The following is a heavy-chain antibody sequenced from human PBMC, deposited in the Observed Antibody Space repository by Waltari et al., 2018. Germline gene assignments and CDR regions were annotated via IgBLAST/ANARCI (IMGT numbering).Heavy chain of an antibody. D-gene: IGHD6-13*01. J-gene: IGHJ4*02. CDR3: AKPRPGQQLIRTLFDY. Sequence: VQLVQSGSELKKPGASVRVSCKASGYTFTNYAMNWVRQAPGKGLEWVSGITGNSGSIGYADSFKGRFTISRDNAKNSLYLQMNSLRADDTALYYCAKPRPGQQLIRTLFDYWGQGTLVTVSS. CDR2: ITGNSGSI. V-gene: IGHV3-9*01. CDR1: GYTFTNYA.